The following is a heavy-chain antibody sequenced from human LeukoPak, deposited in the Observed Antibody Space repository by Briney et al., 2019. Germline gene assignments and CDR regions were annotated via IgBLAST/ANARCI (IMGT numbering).Heavy chain of an antibody. Sequence: SETLSLTCTVSGGSVSSGSYYWSWIRQPPGKGLEWIGYIYYSGSTNYNPSLKSRVTISVDTSKNQFSLKLSSVTAADTAVYYCARIPYSSGWYIWYFDIWGRGTLVTVSS. D-gene: IGHD6-19*01. J-gene: IGHJ2*01. V-gene: IGHV4-61*01. CDR1: GGSVSSGSYY. CDR3: ARIPYSSGWYIWYFDI. CDR2: IYYSGST.